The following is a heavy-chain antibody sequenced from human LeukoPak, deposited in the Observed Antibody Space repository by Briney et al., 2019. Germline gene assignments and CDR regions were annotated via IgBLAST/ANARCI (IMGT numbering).Heavy chain of an antibody. D-gene: IGHD5-12*01. CDR3: APQQTYSPYNWFDP. V-gene: IGHV3-74*03. J-gene: IGHJ5*02. CDR2: IHPDGSIT. Sequence: PGGSLRLSCVGSGFTLSNYWMHWVRQAPGPGLVWVSRIHPDGSITTYADSVKGRFTISRDNAKNTLYLQMNSLRAEDTAVYYCAPQQTYSPYNWFDPWGQGTLVTVSS. CDR1: GFTLSNYW.